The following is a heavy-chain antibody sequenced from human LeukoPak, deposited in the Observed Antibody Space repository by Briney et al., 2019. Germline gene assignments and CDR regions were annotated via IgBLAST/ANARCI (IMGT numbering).Heavy chain of an antibody. CDR2: IIPILGIA. J-gene: IGHJ6*02. V-gene: IGHV1-69*04. D-gene: IGHD3-10*01. CDR1: VGTFSSYA. CDR3: ARGNTMVRRYGMDV. Sequence: GASVKVSCKASVGTFSSYAISWVRQAPGQGLEWMGRIIPILGIANYAQKLQGRVTITADKSTSTAYMELSSLRSEDTAVYYCARGNTMVRRYGMDVWGQGTTVTVSS.